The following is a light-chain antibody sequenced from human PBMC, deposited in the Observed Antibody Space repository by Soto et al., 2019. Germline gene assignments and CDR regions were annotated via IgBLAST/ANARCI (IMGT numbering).Light chain of an antibody. Sequence: QSALTQPASVSGSPGQSITIPCTGTSSDVGAYNFVSWYQQYPGKAPKLMIYDVTNRPSGVSNRFSASKSGNTASLTISGVQAEDEANYYCSSYASSSTLVVFGGGTKLTVL. CDR1: SSDVGAYNF. CDR2: DVT. CDR3: SSYASSSTLVV. J-gene: IGLJ2*01. V-gene: IGLV2-14*01.